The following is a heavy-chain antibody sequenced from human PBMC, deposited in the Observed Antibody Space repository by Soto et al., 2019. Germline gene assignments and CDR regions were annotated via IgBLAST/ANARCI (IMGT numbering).Heavy chain of an antibody. CDR2: INPSGGST. CDR3: ARGDCSGGSCYRDYYYGMDV. CDR1: GYTFTSYY. V-gene: IGHV1-46*01. J-gene: IGHJ6*02. Sequence: ASVKVSCKASGYTFTSYYMHWVRQAPGQGLEWMGIINPSGGSTSYAQKFQGRVTMTRDTSTSTVYMELSSLRSEDTAVYYCARGDCSGGSCYRDYYYGMDVWGQGTTVTVSS. D-gene: IGHD2-15*01.